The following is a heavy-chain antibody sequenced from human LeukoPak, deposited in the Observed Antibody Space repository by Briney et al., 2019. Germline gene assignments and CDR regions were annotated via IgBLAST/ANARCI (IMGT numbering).Heavy chain of an antibody. J-gene: IGHJ6*03. V-gene: IGHV1-8*03. CDR3: ARGVIVVVPAAISYYYMDV. Sequence: GASVKVSCKASGYTFTSYDINWVRQATGQGLEWMGWMNPNSGNTGYAQKFQGRVTITRNTSISTAYMELSSLRSEDTAVYYYARGVIVVVPAAISYYYMDVWGKGTTVTVSS. D-gene: IGHD2-2*01. CDR2: MNPNSGNT. CDR1: GYTFTSYD.